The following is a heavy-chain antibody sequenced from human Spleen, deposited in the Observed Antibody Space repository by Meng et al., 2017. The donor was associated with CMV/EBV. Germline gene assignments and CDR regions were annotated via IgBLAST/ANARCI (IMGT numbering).Heavy chain of an antibody. J-gene: IGHJ4*02. Sequence: GGSLRLSCVASGFTFSGYWMRWVRQAPGKGLEWVANIKQDGSEHYYVDSVRGRFTISRDNAKNSLYLQLNSLRAEDTAVYYCAGGYIGFYSFDYWGQGTLVTVSS. D-gene: IGHD5-12*01. V-gene: IGHV3-7*01. CDR2: IKQDGSEH. CDR3: AGGYIGFYSFDY. CDR1: GFTFSGYW.